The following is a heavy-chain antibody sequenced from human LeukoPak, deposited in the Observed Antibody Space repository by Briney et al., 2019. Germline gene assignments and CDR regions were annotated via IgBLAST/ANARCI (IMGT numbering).Heavy chain of an antibody. CDR3: AKGPYGDYDY. J-gene: IGHJ4*02. V-gene: IGHV3-30*18. D-gene: IGHD4-17*01. Sequence: PGGSLRLSCAASGFTFSSYGMHWVRLAPGKGLEGVAVISYDGSNKYYADSVKGRFTISRDNSKNTLYLQMNSLRAEDTAVYYCAKGPYGDYDYWSQGTLVTVSS. CDR2: ISYDGSNK. CDR1: GFTFSSYG.